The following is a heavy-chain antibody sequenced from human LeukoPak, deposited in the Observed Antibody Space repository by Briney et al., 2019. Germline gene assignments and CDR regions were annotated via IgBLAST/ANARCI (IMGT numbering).Heavy chain of an antibody. D-gene: IGHD2-15*01. Sequence: SSETLSLTCTVSGGSISSGGYYWSWIRQHPGKGLEWIGYIYYSGSTYYNPSLKSRVTISVDTSKNQFSLKLSSVTAADTAVYYCARSAGSCYSYDYWGQGTLVTVSS. CDR1: GGSISSGGYY. J-gene: IGHJ4*02. V-gene: IGHV4-31*03. CDR3: ARSAGSCYSYDY. CDR2: IYYSGST.